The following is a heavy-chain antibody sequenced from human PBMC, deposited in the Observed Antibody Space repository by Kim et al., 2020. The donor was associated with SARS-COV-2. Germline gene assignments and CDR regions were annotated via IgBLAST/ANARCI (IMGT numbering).Heavy chain of an antibody. J-gene: IGHJ4*02. CDR3: ARVGYYDSSGYLFVPKDPKYYFDY. D-gene: IGHD3-22*01. CDR2: IYYSGST. CDR1: GGSISSGDYY. Sequence: SETLSLTCTVSGGSISSGDYYWSWIRQPPGKGLEWIGYIYYSGSTYYNPSLKSRVTISVDTSKNQFSLKLSSVTAADTAVYYCARVGYYDSSGYLFVPKDPKYYFDYWGQGTLVTVSS. V-gene: IGHV4-30-4*01.